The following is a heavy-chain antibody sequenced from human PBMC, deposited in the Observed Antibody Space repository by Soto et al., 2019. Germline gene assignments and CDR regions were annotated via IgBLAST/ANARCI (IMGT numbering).Heavy chain of an antibody. D-gene: IGHD2-15*01. CDR1: GVSLTTSGVG. CDR3: AHRQRTVVVGAPFDL. V-gene: IGHV2-5*02. CDR2: IYWDDDN. J-gene: IGHJ4*02. Sequence: QITLRGSGPTLVQPTQTLTLTCTLSGVSLTTSGVGVGWIRQPPGKALEWLALIYWDDDNRFSSYLKSRLAITRDTTKNQVVMTMTDMAPVDTASYYCAHRQRTVVVGAPFDLWGQGSQVTVSS.